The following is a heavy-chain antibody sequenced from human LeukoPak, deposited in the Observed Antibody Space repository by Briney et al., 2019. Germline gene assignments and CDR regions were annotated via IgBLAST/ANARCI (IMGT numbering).Heavy chain of an antibody. CDR3: AAQTGTTASYYYYMDV. V-gene: IGHV4-30-4*08. Sequence: SQTLSLTCTVSGGSIGSADFHWSWLRQPPGKGLEWIAYISYSGNTHYNPSLKSPFTISVDTSKNQLSLKLSSVTAADTAVYYCAAQTGTTASYYYYMDVWGKGTTVTVSS. D-gene: IGHD1-1*01. CDR1: GGSIGSADFH. J-gene: IGHJ6*03. CDR2: ISYSGNT.